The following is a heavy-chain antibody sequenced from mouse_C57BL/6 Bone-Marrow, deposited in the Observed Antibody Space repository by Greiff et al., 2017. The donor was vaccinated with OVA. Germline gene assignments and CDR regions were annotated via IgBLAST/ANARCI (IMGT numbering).Heavy chain of an antibody. J-gene: IGHJ2*01. V-gene: IGHV1-64*01. Sequence: VQLQQSGAELVKPGASVKLSCKASGYTFTSYWMHWVKQRPGQGLEWIGMIHPNSGSTNYNEKFKSKATLTVDKSSSTAYMQLSSLTSEDSAVYYCAREGYSNYVRDYFDYWGQGTTLTVSS. CDR1: GYTFTSYW. CDR2: IHPNSGST. CDR3: AREGYSNYVRDYFDY. D-gene: IGHD2-5*01.